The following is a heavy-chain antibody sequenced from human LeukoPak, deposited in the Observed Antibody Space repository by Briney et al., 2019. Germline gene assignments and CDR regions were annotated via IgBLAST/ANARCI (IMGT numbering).Heavy chain of an antibody. CDR2: INPSGGST. Sequence: ASVKVSCKASGYTFTSYYMHWVRQAPGQGLEWMGIINPSGGSTSYAQKFQGRVTMTRDMSTSTVYMELSSLRSEDTAVYYCARDLDCSGGSCYLTGAFDIRGQGTMVTVSS. D-gene: IGHD2-15*01. V-gene: IGHV1-46*01. CDR3: ARDLDCSGGSCYLTGAFDI. CDR1: GYTFTSYY. J-gene: IGHJ3*02.